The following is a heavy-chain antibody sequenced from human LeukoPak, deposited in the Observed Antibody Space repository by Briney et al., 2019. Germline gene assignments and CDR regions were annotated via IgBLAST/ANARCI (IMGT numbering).Heavy chain of an antibody. CDR1: GFILSNCA. Sequence: GGSLRLSCAASGFILSNCAMTWVRQAPGRGLVWVSRIDPDGRTTTHADSVKGRFTISRDNAKNTVYLQMNTLGAEDTAVYYCARLQPYSSPDYWGQGTLVTVSS. CDR2: IDPDGRTT. D-gene: IGHD6-13*01. CDR3: ARLQPYSSPDY. J-gene: IGHJ4*02. V-gene: IGHV3-74*01.